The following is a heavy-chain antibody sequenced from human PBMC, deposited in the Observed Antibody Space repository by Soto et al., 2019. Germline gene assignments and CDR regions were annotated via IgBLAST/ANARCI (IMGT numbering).Heavy chain of an antibody. CDR1: GFTFSMFW. Sequence: PGGSLRLSCAASGFTFSMFWMHWVRQVPGKGPEWVSRINDDGISTNYADSVKGRFTISRDNAKNILYLQMNALSVEDTAVYYCTGGPRSTSTGTGAFWGQGTLVTVSS. V-gene: IGHV3-74*01. J-gene: IGHJ4*02. CDR3: TGGPRSTSTGTGAF. CDR2: INDDGIST. D-gene: IGHD1-1*01.